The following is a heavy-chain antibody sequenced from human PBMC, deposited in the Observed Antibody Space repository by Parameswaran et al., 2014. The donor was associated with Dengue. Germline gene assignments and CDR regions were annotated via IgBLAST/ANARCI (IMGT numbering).Heavy chain of an antibody. J-gene: IGHJ5*02. D-gene: IGHD3-3*01. V-gene: IGHV3-23*01. CDR3: AKVVDYDFWSGYRNWFDP. CDR2: ISGSGGST. CDR1: GFTFSSYA. Sequence: GSLRLSCAASGFTFSSYAMSWVRQAPGKGLEWVSAISGSGGSTYYADSVKGRFTISRDNSKNTLYLQMNSLRAEDTAVYYCAKVVDYDFWSGYRNWFDPWGQGTLVTVSS.